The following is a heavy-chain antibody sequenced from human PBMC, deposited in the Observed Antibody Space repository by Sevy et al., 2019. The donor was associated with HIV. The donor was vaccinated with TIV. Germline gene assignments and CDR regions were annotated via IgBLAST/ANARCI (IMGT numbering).Heavy chain of an antibody. CDR1: GFTFSSYE. Sequence: GGSLRLSCAASGFTFSSYEMLWVRQAPGKGLEWVAYISSSGSSRYYTDSVKGRFTISRDNAKNSLYLQMNSLRADDTAIYYCVREWNWGCSDWGPGTLVTVS. CDR3: VREWNWGCSD. D-gene: IGHD7-27*01. CDR2: ISSSGSSR. V-gene: IGHV3-48*03. J-gene: IGHJ4*02.